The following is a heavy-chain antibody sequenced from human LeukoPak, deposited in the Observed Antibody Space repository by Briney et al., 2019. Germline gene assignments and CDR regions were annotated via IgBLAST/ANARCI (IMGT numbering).Heavy chain of an antibody. CDR3: ARQNRGYSSSFGLPDY. D-gene: IGHD6-6*01. J-gene: IGHJ4*02. Sequence: SETLSLTCAVYGGSFSGYYWSWIRQPPGKGLEWIGYIYYSGSTNYNPSLKSRVTISVDTSKNQFSLKLSSVTAADTAVYYCARQNRGYSSSFGLPDYWGQGTLVTVSS. V-gene: IGHV4-59*08. CDR1: GGSFSGYY. CDR2: IYYSGST.